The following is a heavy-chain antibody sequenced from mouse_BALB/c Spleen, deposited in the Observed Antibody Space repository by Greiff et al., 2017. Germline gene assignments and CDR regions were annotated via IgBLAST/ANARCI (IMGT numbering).Heavy chain of an antibody. D-gene: IGHD1-1*01. CDR1: GFTFTSYA. V-gene: IGHV5-9-3*01. CDR3: ARTEYYGQHGFAY. Sequence: EVQRVESGGGLVKPGGSLKLSCAASGFTFTSYAMPWVRQTPEQRLEWVATISSGGSYTYYPDSVKGRSTISRDNAKNTLYLQMSSLRSEDTAVYYCARTEYYGQHGFAYWGQGTLVTVSA. CDR2: ISSGGSYT. J-gene: IGHJ3*01.